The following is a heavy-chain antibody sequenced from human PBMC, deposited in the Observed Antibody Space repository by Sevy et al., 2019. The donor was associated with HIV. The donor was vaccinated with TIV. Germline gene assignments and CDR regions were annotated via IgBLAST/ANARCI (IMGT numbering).Heavy chain of an antibody. V-gene: IGHV3-30-3*01. CDR1: GFTFSSYA. CDR3: ARERGRAFDI. J-gene: IGHJ3*02. Sequence: GGSLRLSCAASGFTFSSYAMHWVRQAPGKGLEWVAVISYDGSNKYYADSVKGRFTISRDNSKNTLYLQMNSLRAEDTAVYYCARERGRAFDIWGQGQWSPSPQ. CDR2: ISYDGSNK.